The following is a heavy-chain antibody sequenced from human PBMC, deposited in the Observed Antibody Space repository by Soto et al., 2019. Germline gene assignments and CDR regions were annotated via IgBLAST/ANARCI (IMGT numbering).Heavy chain of an antibody. Sequence: EVQLLESGGGLVQPGGSLRLSCAASGFTLNSYGMSWVRQAPGKGLEWVSAISPNGQGIYYADSVKGRFIISKDNSKNMVFLHMDSLTADDTAVYYCAKDRGYPRDYFHYGGQGTLVTVSS. CDR1: GFTLNSYG. J-gene: IGHJ4*02. V-gene: IGHV3-23*01. CDR3: AKDRGYPRDYFHY. CDR2: ISPNGQGI. D-gene: IGHD6-13*01.